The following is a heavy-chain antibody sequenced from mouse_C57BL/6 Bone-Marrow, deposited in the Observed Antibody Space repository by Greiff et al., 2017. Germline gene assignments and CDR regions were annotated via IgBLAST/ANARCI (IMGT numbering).Heavy chain of an antibody. CDR3: TGGNGGGAGDY. Sequence: EVKLEESGGGLVQPGGSMKLSCVASGFTFSNYWMNWVRQSPEKGLEWVAQIRLKSDNYATHYAESVKGRFTISRADSTSSVYLQMNNLSAEDTGIYYGTGGNGGGAGDYWGQGTTLTVSS. CDR2: IRLKSDNYAT. CDR1: GFTFSNYW. V-gene: IGHV6-3*01. J-gene: IGHJ2*01.